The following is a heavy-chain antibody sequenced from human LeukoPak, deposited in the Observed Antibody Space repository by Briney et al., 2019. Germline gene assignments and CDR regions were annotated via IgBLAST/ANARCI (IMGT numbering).Heavy chain of an antibody. J-gene: IGHJ6*03. V-gene: IGHV3-23*01. CDR3: AKGGGYNYGYYYMDV. CDR1: GFTFSSYA. Sequence: GGSLRLSCAASGFTFSSYAMSWVRQAPWKGLEWVSVMSGSGSSTYYADSVKGRFTISRDNSKNTLYLQMSRLRDEDTAVYYCAKGGGYNYGYYYMDVWGKGTTVTVSS. CDR2: MSGSGSST. D-gene: IGHD5-18*01.